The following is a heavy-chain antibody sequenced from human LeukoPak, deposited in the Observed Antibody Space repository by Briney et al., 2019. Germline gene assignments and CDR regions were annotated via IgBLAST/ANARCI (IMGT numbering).Heavy chain of an antibody. V-gene: IGHV3-23*03. CDR3: AKDDAWGRFQD. CDR2: IIYSGGST. CDR1: GFTFSSYA. Sequence: PGGSLRLSCAASGFTFSSYAMSWVRQAPGKGLEWVSIIYSGGSTFYADSVKGQFTISRDNSKNTVYLQMNGLRAEDTAVYYCAKDDAWGRFQDWGQGTLVTVSS. D-gene: IGHD3-16*01. J-gene: IGHJ1*01.